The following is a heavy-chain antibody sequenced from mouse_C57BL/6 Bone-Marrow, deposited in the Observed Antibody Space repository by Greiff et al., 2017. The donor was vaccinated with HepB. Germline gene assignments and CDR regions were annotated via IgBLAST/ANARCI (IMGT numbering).Heavy chain of an antibody. CDR1: GYTFTDYY. V-gene: IGHV1-19*01. CDR3: ARRGSSVDY. CDR2: INPYNGGT. Sequence: SGPVLVKPGASVKMSCKASGYTFTDYYMNWVKQSHGKSLEWIGVINPYNGGTSYNQKFKGKATLTVDKSSSTAYMELNSLTSEDSAVYYCARRGSSVDYWGQGTTLTVSS. J-gene: IGHJ2*01. D-gene: IGHD1-1*01.